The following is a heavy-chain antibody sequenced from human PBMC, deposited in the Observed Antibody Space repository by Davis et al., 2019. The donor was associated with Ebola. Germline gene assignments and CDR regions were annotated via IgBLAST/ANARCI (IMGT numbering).Heavy chain of an antibody. CDR2: IIPILGIA. J-gene: IGHJ6*02. V-gene: IGHV1-69*04. CDR1: GGTFSSYA. Sequence: AASVKVSCKASGGTFSSYAISWVRQAPGQGLEWMGRIIPILGIANYAQKFQGRVTITADKSTSTAYMELSSLRSEDTAVYYCARIESESDYYYYGMDVWGQGTTVTVSS. CDR3: ARIESESDYYYYGMDV.